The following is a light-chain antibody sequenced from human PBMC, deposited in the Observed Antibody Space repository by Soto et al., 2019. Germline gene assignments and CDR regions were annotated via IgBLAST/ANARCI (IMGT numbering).Light chain of an antibody. CDR2: GNS. Sequence: QSVLTQLPSVSGAPGQRVTISCTGSSSNIGAGYDVHWYQQLPGTAPKLLIYGNSNRPSGVPDRFSGSKSGTSASLAITGLQAEDEADYYCQSYDSSLSVFYVFGTGTKLTVL. V-gene: IGLV1-40*01. CDR3: QSYDSSLSVFYV. J-gene: IGLJ1*01. CDR1: SSNIGAGYD.